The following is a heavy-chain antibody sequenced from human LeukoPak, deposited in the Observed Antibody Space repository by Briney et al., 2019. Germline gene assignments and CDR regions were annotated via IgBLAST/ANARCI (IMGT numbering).Heavy chain of an antibody. D-gene: IGHD2-15*01. CDR3: ARDLEDIVVVVAAI. V-gene: IGHV7-4-1*02. CDR2: INTHTGNP. Sequence: ASVKVSCKASGYTFTSYAMNWVRQAPGQGLEWMGWINTHTGNPTYAQGFTGRFVFSLDTSVSTAYLQISSLKAEDTAVYYCARDLEDIVVVVAAIWGQGTLVTVSS. CDR1: GYTFTSYA. J-gene: IGHJ4*02.